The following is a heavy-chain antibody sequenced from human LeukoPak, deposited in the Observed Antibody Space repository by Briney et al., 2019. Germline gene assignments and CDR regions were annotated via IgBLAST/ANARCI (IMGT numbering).Heavy chain of an antibody. CDR1: GFTFDDYA. Sequence: GGSLRLSCAASGFTFDDYAMHWVRQAPGKGLEWVSGISWNSGSIGYADSVKGRFTISRDNAKNSLYLQMNSLRAEDTALYYCAKFDNWHDAFDIWGQGTMVTVSS. D-gene: IGHD1-20*01. CDR2: ISWNSGSI. CDR3: AKFDNWHDAFDI. J-gene: IGHJ3*02. V-gene: IGHV3-9*01.